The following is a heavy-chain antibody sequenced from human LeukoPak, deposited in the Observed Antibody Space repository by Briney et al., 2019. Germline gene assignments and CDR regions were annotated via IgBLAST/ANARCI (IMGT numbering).Heavy chain of an antibody. CDR1: GGSIRSSYYY. CDR2: IYDSGST. CDR3: ARAGAVAGPFDY. D-gene: IGHD6-19*01. V-gene: IGHV4-39*07. Sequence: PSETLSLTCTVSGGSIRSSYYYWGWIRQPPGKGLEWIGSIYDSGSTYYNPSLKSRVTISVDTSKNQFSLKLSSVTAADTAVYYCARAGAVAGPFDYWGQGTLVTVSS. J-gene: IGHJ4*02.